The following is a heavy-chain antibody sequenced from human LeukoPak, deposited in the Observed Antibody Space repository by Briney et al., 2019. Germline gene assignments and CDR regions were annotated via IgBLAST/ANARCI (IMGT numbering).Heavy chain of an antibody. CDR3: ARDRVGDTMWFGELLFKTERWFDP. J-gene: IGHJ5*02. D-gene: IGHD3-10*01. V-gene: IGHV4-4*07. Sequence: SETLSLTCTVSGGSISSYYWSWIRQPAGKGLEWIGRIYTSGSTNYNPSLKSRVTMSVDTSKNQFSLKLSSVTAADTAVYYCARDRVGDTMWFGELLFKTERWFDPWGQGTLVTVSS. CDR1: GGSISSYY. CDR2: IYTSGST.